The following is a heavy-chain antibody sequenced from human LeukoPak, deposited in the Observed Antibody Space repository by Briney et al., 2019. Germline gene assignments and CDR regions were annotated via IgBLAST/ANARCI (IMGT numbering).Heavy chain of an antibody. CDR2: MKQDGSEK. V-gene: IGHV3-7*03. J-gene: IGHJ4*02. Sequence: GGSLRLSCAASGFTVSSNYMSWVRQAPGKGLEWVANMKQDGSEKYYVDSVKGRFTISRDNAKNSLYLQMNSLRAEDTAVYYCARVQRGGRNFLRTQEGVYYFDYWGQGTLVTVSS. CDR1: GFTVSSNY. CDR3: ARVQRGGRNFLRTQEGVYYFDY. D-gene: IGHD3-10*01.